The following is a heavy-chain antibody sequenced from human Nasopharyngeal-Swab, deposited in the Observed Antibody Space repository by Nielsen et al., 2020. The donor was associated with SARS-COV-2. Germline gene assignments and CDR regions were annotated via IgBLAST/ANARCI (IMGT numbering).Heavy chain of an antibody. CDR3: ARVPITVIIGDAFDI. Sequence: SETLSLTCTVSGYSFSSGYSWGWIRQPPGKGLEWIGSIYHSGSTYYNPSLKSRVTISVDTSKNQFSLKLSSVTAADTAVYYCARVPITVIIGDAFDIWGQGTMVTVSS. J-gene: IGHJ3*02. V-gene: IGHV4-38-2*02. CDR2: IYHSGST. CDR1: GYSFSSGYS. D-gene: IGHD3-22*01.